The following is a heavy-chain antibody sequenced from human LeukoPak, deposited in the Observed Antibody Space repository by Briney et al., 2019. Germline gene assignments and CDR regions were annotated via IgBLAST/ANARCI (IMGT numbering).Heavy chain of an antibody. CDR3: ARGIAYFDY. Sequence: ASVKVSCKASGYTFTNYGFTWVRQASRQGLEWMGWISVYHGGTNYAQKLQGRVTMTTDTSTSTAYMELRSLRSDDTAVYYCARGIAYFDYWGQGTLVTVSS. D-gene: IGHD6-13*01. J-gene: IGHJ4*02. CDR1: GYTFTNYG. CDR2: ISVYHGGT. V-gene: IGHV1-18*01.